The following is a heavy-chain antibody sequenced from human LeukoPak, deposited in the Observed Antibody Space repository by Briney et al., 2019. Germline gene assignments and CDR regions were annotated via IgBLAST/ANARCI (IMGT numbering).Heavy chain of an antibody. J-gene: IGHJ4*02. D-gene: IGHD1-20*01. V-gene: IGHV4-34*01. CDR1: GGSFSGYY. Sequence: SETLSLTCAVYGGSFSGYYWSWIRQPPGKGLEWIGEINHSGSTNYNPSLKSRVTISVDTSKNQFSLKLSSVTAADTAVYYCASAEYNWTINDYWGQGTLVTVSS. CDR3: ASAEYNWTINDY. CDR2: INHSGST.